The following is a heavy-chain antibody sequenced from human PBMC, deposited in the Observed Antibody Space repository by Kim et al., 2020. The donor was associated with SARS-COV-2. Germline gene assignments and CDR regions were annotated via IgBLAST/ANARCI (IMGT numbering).Heavy chain of an antibody. J-gene: IGHJ4*02. CDR2: ISGSGGST. Sequence: GGSLRLFCAASGFTFSSYAMSWVRQAPGKGLEWVSAISGSGGSTYYADSVKGRFTISRDNSKNTLYLQMNSLRAEDTAVYYCAKMTIPGDTAMIEEYYFDYWGQGTLVTVSS. V-gene: IGHV3-23*01. CDR1: GFTFSSYA. CDR3: AKMTIPGDTAMIEEYYFDY. D-gene: IGHD5-18*01.